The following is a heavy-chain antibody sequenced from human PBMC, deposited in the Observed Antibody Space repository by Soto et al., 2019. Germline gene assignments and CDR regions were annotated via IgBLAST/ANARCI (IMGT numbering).Heavy chain of an antibody. CDR1: GGTFSSYS. J-gene: IGHJ4*02. D-gene: IGHD1-26*01. Sequence: QVQLVQSGAEVKNPGSSVKVSCKASGGTFSSYSINWVRQAPGQGLEWLGEIIPILGTANYAQKFQGRVTITADDSTSTAYIELSSLRSEDTAVYYGARDGGRHSGGIDYWGQGTLVTVSS. V-gene: IGHV1-69*01. CDR3: ARDGGRHSGGIDY. CDR2: IIPILGTA.